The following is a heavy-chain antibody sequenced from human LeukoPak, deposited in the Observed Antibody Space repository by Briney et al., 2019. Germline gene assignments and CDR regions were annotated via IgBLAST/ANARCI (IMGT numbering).Heavy chain of an antibody. CDR1: GFTFTDHP. CDR2: IGGDGIA. J-gene: IGHJ1*01. D-gene: IGHD3-3*01. Sequence: GGSLRLSCVASGFTFTDHPMNWVRQAPGKGLEWISYIGGDGIAFYADSVKGRFTASKDDPRKSMYLQMNSLRVEDTAVYYCAKASIFGDTKYFQHWGQGTLVTVSS. V-gene: IGHV3-69-1*01. CDR3: AKASIFGDTKYFQH.